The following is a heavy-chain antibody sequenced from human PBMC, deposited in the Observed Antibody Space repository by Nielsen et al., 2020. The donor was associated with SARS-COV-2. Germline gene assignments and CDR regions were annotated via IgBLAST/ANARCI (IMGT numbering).Heavy chain of an antibody. CDR2: ISWNSGSI. Sequence: SLKISCAASGFTFDDYAMHWVRQAPGKGLEWVSGISWNSGSIGYADSVKGRFTISRDKAKNSLYLQMNSLHQGPIGLPPGTLLQEHLWG. CDR1: GFTFDDYA. V-gene: IGHV3-9*01. J-gene: IGHJ6*01. CDR3: TLLQEHL.